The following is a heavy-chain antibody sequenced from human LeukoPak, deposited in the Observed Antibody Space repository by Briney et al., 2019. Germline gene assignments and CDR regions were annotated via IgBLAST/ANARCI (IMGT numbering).Heavy chain of an antibody. CDR3: ARGTPGHDY. V-gene: IGHV1-8*03. D-gene: IGHD3-10*01. CDR2: MNPNSGNT. Sequence: GASVKVSCRASGYSFNTYDINWVRQAPGQGLEWMGWMNPNSGNTYYAQKFQGRVTLTRDTSITTAYMELSSLRSEDTAVYYCARGTPGHDYWGQGTLVTISS. CDR1: GYSFNTYD. J-gene: IGHJ4*02.